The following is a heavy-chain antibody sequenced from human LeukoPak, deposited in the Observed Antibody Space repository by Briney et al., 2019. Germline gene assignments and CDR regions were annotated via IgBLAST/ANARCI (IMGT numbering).Heavy chain of an antibody. Sequence: PSETLSLTCTVSGGSISSGDYYWSWIRQPPGKGLEWIGYIYYSGRTYYNPSLKSRVTISVDTSKNQFSLKLSSVTAADTVVYYCASGHSGWFYFDYWGQGTLVTVSS. CDR1: GGSISSGDYY. J-gene: IGHJ4*02. CDR3: ASGHSGWFYFDY. D-gene: IGHD6-19*01. V-gene: IGHV4-30-4*01. CDR2: IYYSGRT.